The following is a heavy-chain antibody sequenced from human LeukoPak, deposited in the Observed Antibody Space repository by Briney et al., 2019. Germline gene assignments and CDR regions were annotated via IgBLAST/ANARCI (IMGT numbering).Heavy chain of an antibody. V-gene: IGHV1-24*01. CDR1: GYTLTELS. CDR2: FDPEDGET. D-gene: IGHD6-6*01. Sequence: GASVKVSCKVSGYTLTELSMHWVRQAPGKGLEWMGGFDPEDGETIYAQKFQGRVTMTEDTSTDTAYMELSSLRSEDTAVYYCATGGYSSSPNWFDPWGQGTLVTVS. J-gene: IGHJ5*02. CDR3: ATGGYSSSPNWFDP.